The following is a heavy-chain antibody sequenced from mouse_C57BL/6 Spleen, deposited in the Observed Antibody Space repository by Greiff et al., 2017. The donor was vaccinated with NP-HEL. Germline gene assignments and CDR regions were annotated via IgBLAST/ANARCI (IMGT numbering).Heavy chain of an antibody. V-gene: IGHV5-9*01. J-gene: IGHJ4*01. Sequence: EVKLMESGGGLVKPGGSLKLSCAASGFTFSSYTMSWVRQTPEKRLEWVATISGGGGNTYYPDSVKGRFTISRDNAKNTLYLQMSSLRSEDTALYYCASQAYYSNGAMDYWGQGTSVTVSS. D-gene: IGHD2-5*01. CDR1: GFTFSSYT. CDR3: ASQAYYSNGAMDY. CDR2: ISGGGGNT.